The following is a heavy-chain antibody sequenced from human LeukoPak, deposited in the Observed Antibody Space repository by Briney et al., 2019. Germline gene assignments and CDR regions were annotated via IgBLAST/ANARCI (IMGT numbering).Heavy chain of an antibody. J-gene: IGHJ3*02. CDR2: IYSSGDS. Sequence: SETLSLTCAVSGGSINSYYWSWIRQPPGQGLEWIAYIYSSGDSNYNPSFKSRVTISVDTSKNQFSLKLTSVAAADTAIYYCARQPSGTAGFDISGQGTMFIVSS. CDR1: GGSINSYY. CDR3: ARQPSGTAGFDI. D-gene: IGHD1/OR15-1a*01. V-gene: IGHV4-59*08.